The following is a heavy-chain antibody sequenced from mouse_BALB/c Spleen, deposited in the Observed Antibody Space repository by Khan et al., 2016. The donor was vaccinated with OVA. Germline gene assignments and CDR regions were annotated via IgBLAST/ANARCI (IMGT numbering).Heavy chain of an antibody. CDR1: GYSITSDYA. J-gene: IGHJ4*01. Sequence: EVQLVESGPGLVNPSQSLSLTCTVTGYSITSDYAWNWIRQFPGNKLEWMGYINYSGSTNYNPALKSRISITRDKSKNQFFLQLNSVTTEDTATYYCARDGSRYNYAMDYWGQGTSVTVSS. CDR2: INYSGST. D-gene: IGHD2-3*01. CDR3: ARDGSRYNYAMDY. V-gene: IGHV3-2*02.